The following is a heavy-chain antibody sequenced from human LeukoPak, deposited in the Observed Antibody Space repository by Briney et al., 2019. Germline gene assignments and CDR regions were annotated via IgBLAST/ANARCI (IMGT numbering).Heavy chain of an antibody. CDR1: GFTFSNYA. Sequence: GRSLKLSCAASGFTFSNYAMHWVRQAPGKGLEWVAVISFDGSNKNYADSVRGRFTISRDNSKTTLYLQMNSLRAEDTAVYWCVKTMTGYFSDGFDIWGQGTMVTVSS. V-gene: IGHV3-30-3*01. D-gene: IGHD3-9*01. CDR2: ISFDGSNK. J-gene: IGHJ3*02. CDR3: VKTMTGYFSDGFDI.